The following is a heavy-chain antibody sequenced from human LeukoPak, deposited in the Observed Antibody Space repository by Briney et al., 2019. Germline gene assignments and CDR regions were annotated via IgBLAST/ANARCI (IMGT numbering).Heavy chain of an antibody. Sequence: GGSLRLSCAASGFTFSNYGMHWVRQAPGKGLEWVSSIQSDGNKEYYGDSVKGRFSISRDNSEKTLYLQMNSLRAEDTAVYFCAKDRNGGGDAFDIWGQGTMITVSS. V-gene: IGHV3-30*02. CDR3: AKDRNGGGDAFDI. CDR2: IQSDGNKE. CDR1: GFTFSNYG. D-gene: IGHD4-23*01. J-gene: IGHJ3*02.